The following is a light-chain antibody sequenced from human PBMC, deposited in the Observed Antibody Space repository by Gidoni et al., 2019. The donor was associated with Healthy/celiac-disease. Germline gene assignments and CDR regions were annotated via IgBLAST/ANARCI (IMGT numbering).Light chain of an antibody. CDR2: LGS. J-gene: IGKJ3*01. CDR3: MQALQTPST. Sequence: PGEPASISCRSSQSLLHSNGYNYLDWYLQKPGQSPQLLIYLGSNRASGVPDRFSGSGSGTDFTLEISRVEAEDVGVYYCMQALQTPSTFGPGTKVDIK. CDR1: QSLLHSNGYNY. V-gene: IGKV2-28*01.